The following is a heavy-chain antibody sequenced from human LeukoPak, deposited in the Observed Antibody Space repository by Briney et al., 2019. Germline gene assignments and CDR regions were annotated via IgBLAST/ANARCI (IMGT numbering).Heavy chain of an antibody. D-gene: IGHD3-22*01. Sequence: AVKVSCKASGGTFSSYAISWVRQAPGQGLEWMGGTIPIFGTANYAQKFQGRVAITADESTSTAYMELSSLRSEDTAVYYCARDFGYYDSSGYSTPFGYFDYWGQGTLVTVST. CDR1: GGTFSSYA. CDR3: ARDFGYYDSSGYSTPFGYFDY. J-gene: IGHJ4*02. CDR2: TIPIFGTA. V-gene: IGHV1-69*13.